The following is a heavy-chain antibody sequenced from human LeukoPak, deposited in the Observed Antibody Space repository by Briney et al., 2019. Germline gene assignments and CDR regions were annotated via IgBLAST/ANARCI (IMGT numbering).Heavy chain of an antibody. CDR1: GHTFTGYY. J-gene: IGHJ4*02. CDR2: INPNSGGT. D-gene: IGHD3-10*01. V-gene: IGHV1-2*02. Sequence: ASVKVSCKASGHTFTGYYMHWVRQAPGQGLEWMGWINPNSGGTNYAQKFQGRVTMTRDTSISTAYMELSRLRSDDTAVYYCARPKWIGELPDYWGQGTLVTVSS. CDR3: ARPKWIGELPDY.